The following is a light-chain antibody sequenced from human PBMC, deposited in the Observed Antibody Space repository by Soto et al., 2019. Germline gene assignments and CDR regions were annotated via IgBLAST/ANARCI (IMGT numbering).Light chain of an antibody. Sequence: ENVLTQSPGTLSLSPGERATLSCRASQSVSSSYLAWYQQKPGQAPRLLIYGASSRATGIADRFSGSVSGTDFTITISRLEPEDFAVYYCQQYGSSSDTFGQGTKLEIK. CDR3: QQYGSSSDT. CDR1: QSVSSSY. CDR2: GAS. J-gene: IGKJ2*01. V-gene: IGKV3-20*01.